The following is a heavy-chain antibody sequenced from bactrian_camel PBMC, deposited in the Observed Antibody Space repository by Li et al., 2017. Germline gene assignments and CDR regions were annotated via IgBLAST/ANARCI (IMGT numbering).Heavy chain of an antibody. Sequence: VQLVESGGGLVQPGGSLTLSCAASGYTSWHCMGWFRQAPGTEREAVAGIHTGSGSIIDADSAKGRFTISQDNAKSTVYLQMHSLKPEDTAMYYCAARHSRSGWYSRVPSAHEYNYWGQGTQVTVS. V-gene: IGHV3S40*01. CDR3: AARHSRSGWYSRVPSAHEYNY. J-gene: IGHJ4*01. CDR2: IHTGSGSI. CDR1: GYTSWHC. D-gene: IGHD6*01.